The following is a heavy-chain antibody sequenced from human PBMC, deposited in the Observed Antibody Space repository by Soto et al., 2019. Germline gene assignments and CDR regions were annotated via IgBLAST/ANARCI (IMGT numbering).Heavy chain of an antibody. CDR3: ARLAPKIWFGDNWFDP. V-gene: IGHV4-39*01. CDR1: GGSISSSSYY. Sequence: SEPLSLTCTVSGGSISSSSYYWGWIRQPPGKGLEWIGSIYYSGSTYYNPSLKSRVTISVDTSKNQFSLKLSSVTAADTAVYYCARLAPKIWFGDNWFDPWGQGTLVTVSS. J-gene: IGHJ5*02. CDR2: IYYSGST. D-gene: IGHD3-10*01.